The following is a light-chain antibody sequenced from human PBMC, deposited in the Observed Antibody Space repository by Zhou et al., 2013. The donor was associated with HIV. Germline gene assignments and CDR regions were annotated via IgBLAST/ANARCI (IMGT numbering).Light chain of an antibody. J-gene: IGKJ5*01. CDR2: GAS. CDR1: QSVGNN. V-gene: IGKV3-11*01. CDR3: QQRSNWAIT. Sequence: EILMTQSPATLSVSPGERATLSCRASQSVGNNLAWYQQRPGQAPRLLIHGASNRATGIPARFSGSGSGTDFTLTISSLEPEDFAVYYCQQRSNWAITFGQGTRLEIK.